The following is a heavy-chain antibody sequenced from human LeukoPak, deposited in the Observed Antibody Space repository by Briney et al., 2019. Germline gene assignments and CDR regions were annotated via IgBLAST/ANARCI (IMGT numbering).Heavy chain of an antibody. CDR1: GFTFSNHW. V-gene: IGHV3-7*04. D-gene: IGHD3-9*01. CDR3: ARDAGTFDWSGGYFDC. CDR2: IKRDGSET. J-gene: IGHJ4*02. Sequence: GGSLRLPCAPSGFTFSNHWMSWVRQAPGKGLEWVANIKRDGSETHYVDSVKGRFTISRDNAKNSLYLQMKSLRAEDTAVYYCARDAGTFDWSGGYFDCWGQGTLVTVSS.